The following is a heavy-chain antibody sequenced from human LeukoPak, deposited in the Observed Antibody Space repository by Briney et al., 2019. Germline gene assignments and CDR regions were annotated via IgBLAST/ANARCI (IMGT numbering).Heavy chain of an antibody. V-gene: IGHV4-34*01. CDR2: INHSGST. J-gene: IGHJ4*02. CDR1: DGSFSGYY. CDR3: VREDLVPH. Sequence: PSETLSLTCAVYDGSFSGYYWSWIRQPPGKGLEWIGEINHSGSTNYNPSLKSRVTISVDTSKNQFSLKLRSATAADTAVYYCVREDLVPHWGQGTLVTVSS.